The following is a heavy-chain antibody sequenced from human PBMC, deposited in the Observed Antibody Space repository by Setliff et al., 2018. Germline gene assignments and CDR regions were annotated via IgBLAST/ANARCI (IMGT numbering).Heavy chain of an antibody. J-gene: IGHJ6*02. Sequence: PSETLSLTCTVSGGSINSMSYYWDWIRQPPGKGLEWIGSIYHSGSSYYNPSLRSRVTISVDTSKNQITLKLRSVTAADTAVYYCARDRTAYTYGLDVWGQGTTVTVAS. CDR2: IYHSGSS. CDR3: ARDRTAYTYGLDV. D-gene: IGHD3-16*01. V-gene: IGHV4-39*06. CDR1: GGSINSMSYY.